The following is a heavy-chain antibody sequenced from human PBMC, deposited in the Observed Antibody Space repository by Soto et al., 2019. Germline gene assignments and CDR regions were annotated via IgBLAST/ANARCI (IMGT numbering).Heavy chain of an antibody. D-gene: IGHD2-15*01. Sequence: QVNLVQSGAEVKKPGSSVKVSCKASGDSFSSLSLNWVRQAPGQGLEWVGGIIPVVGTGTYAQKFQDRVTITADKSTSTVYMELTSLTSEGTAVYYCAREIEPMGGPFDFWGQGTLVTVSS. J-gene: IGHJ4*02. CDR3: AREIEPMGGPFDF. CDR2: IIPVVGTG. CDR1: GDSFSSLS. V-gene: IGHV1-69*06.